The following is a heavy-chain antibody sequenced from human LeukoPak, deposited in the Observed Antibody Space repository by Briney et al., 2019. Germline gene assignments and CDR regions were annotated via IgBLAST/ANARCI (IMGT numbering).Heavy chain of an antibody. Sequence: ASVKVSCKASGYTFTSYAMHWVRQAPGQRLEWMGWINAGNGNTKYSQKFQGRVTITRDTSASTAYMELGSLRSEDTAVYYCARGYGDYRSDAFDIWGQGTMVTVSS. J-gene: IGHJ3*02. V-gene: IGHV1-3*01. CDR1: GYTFTSYA. CDR2: INAGNGNT. CDR3: ARGYGDYRSDAFDI. D-gene: IGHD4-17*01.